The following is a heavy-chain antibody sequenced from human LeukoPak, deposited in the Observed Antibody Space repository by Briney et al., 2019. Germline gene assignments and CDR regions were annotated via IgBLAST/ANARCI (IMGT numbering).Heavy chain of an antibody. CDR2: ISSGSDYI. CDR3: AREGFLDY. CDR1: GFTYRRYS. D-gene: IGHD2/OR15-2a*01. Sequence: PGGSLRLSCVASGFTYRRYSMNWVRQAPGKGLEWVSTISSGSDYIYHADSVRGRFTISRDNARNSLYLQMNSLRAEDTAVYYCAREGFLDYWGQGTLVTVSS. V-gene: IGHV3-21*06. J-gene: IGHJ4*02.